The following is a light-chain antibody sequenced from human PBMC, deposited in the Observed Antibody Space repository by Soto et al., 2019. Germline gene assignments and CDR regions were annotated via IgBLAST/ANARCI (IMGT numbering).Light chain of an antibody. Sequence: EIVLTQSPGTLSLSPGERATLSCRTSPSISSTYLAWYQQKPGQAPRLLIYGTYSRATGIPDRFSGSGSGRDFTLTISILEHEDFAVYYCQQYGTSPPVYTFGQGTKLEIK. CDR3: QQYGTSPPVYT. CDR1: PSISSTY. V-gene: IGKV3-20*01. CDR2: GTY. J-gene: IGKJ2*01.